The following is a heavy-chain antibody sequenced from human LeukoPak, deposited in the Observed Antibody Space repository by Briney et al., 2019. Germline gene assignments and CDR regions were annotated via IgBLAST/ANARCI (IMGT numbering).Heavy chain of an antibody. CDR2: ISAYNGNT. V-gene: IGHV1-18*01. Sequence: ASVKVSCKASGYTFTSYGISWVRQAPGQGPEWMGWISAYNGNTNYAQKLQGRVTMTTDTSTSTAYMELRSLRSDDTAVYYCARVIHPNYCYDSSGYFDYWGQGTLVTVSS. J-gene: IGHJ4*02. CDR1: GYTFTSYG. D-gene: IGHD3-22*01. CDR3: ARVIHPNYCYDSSGYFDY.